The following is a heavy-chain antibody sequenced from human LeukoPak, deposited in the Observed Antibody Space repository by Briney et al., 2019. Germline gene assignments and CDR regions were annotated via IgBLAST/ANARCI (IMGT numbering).Heavy chain of an antibody. V-gene: IGHV3-30*02. CDR1: GFTFSSYG. D-gene: IGHD4-17*01. CDR3: AKDPHYGDYGTFDY. J-gene: IGHJ4*02. CDR2: IRYDGSNK. Sequence: GSLRLSCAASGFTFSSYGMHWVRQAPGKGLEWVAFIRYDGSNKYYADSVKGRLTISRDNSKNTLYLQMNSLRAEDTAVYYCAKDPHYGDYGTFDYWGQGTLVTVSS.